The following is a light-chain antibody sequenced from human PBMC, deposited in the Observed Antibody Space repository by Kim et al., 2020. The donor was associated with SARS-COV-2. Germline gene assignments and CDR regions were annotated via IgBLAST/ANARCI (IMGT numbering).Light chain of an antibody. CDR1: NLGDKY. J-gene: IGLJ3*02. Sequence: VPVPPGQPATFTCAGYNLGDKYICWYQQKSGQSPVLVIYQNYKRHSTIPERFSGSNSGNTATLTISGTQAMDEADYYCQAWDFNRVFGRGTQLTVL. CDR2: QNY. V-gene: IGLV3-1*01. CDR3: QAWDFNRV.